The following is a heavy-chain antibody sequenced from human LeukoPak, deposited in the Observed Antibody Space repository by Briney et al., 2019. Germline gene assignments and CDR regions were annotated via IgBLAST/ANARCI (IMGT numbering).Heavy chain of an antibody. CDR1: GGSISSYY. V-gene: IGHV4-59*01. CDR2: IYYSGST. CDR3: AREANSYYFDY. J-gene: IGHJ4*02. Sequence: SETLSLTCTVSGGSISSYYWSWIRQPPGKGLEWIGYIYYSGSTNYNPSLKSRVTISVDTSRNQFSLKLSSVTAADTAVYYCAREANSYYFDYWGQGTLVTVSS.